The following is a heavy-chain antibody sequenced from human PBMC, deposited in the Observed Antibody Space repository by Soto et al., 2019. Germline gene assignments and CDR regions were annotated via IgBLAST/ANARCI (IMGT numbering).Heavy chain of an antibody. J-gene: IGHJ4*02. CDR2: INSDGSSR. CDR3: ARDPAPIGWYDY. D-gene: IGHD6-19*01. V-gene: IGHV3-74*01. Sequence: GGFLRLSCAASGFTFSNYWMHWVRQVPGKGLVWVSRINSDGSSRSYADSVKGRFTISRDNAKNTLYLQMNSLRVEDTAVYYCARDPAPIGWYDYWGQGILVTVSS. CDR1: GFTFSNYW.